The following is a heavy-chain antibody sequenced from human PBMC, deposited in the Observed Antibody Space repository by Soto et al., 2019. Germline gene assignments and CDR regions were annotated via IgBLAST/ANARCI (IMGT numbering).Heavy chain of an antibody. D-gene: IGHD1-1*01. CDR2: IYNSGST. V-gene: IGHV4-30-2*02. CDR3: ARTLPNRQLFDS. CDR1: GGSISSGGYS. Sequence: PSETLALTCAVSGGSISSGGYSWSWIRQPPGKGLEWIGYIYNSGSTYYNPSLESRLTISIDTSKNQFSLRLASVTAADTAVYYCARTLPNRQLFDSWSQGTLVTVSS. J-gene: IGHJ4*02.